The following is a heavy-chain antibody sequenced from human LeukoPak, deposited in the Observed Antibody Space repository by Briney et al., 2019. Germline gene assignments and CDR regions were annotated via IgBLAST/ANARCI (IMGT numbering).Heavy chain of an antibody. CDR2: IYYSGST. V-gene: IGHV4-59*12. J-gene: IGHJ4*02. CDR3: ARDQASMVRGDPTIDY. Sequence: SETLSLTCTVSGGSISNYYWSWIRQPPGKGLEWIGSIYYSGSTYYNPSLKSRVTISVDTSKNQFSLKLSSVTAADTAVYYCARDQASMVRGDPTIDYWGQGTLVTVSS. CDR1: GGSISNYY. D-gene: IGHD3-10*01.